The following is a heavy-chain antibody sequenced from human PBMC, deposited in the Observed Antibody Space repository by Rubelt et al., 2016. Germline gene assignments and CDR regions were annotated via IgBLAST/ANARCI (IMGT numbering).Heavy chain of an antibody. V-gene: IGHV3-74*01. CDR2: INSDGSSI. CDR3: ARGRSGPTVSLFEY. Sequence: QVPGKGLVWVSRINSDGSSISYVDSVKGRFTISRDNAKNTLYLQMNSLRDEDTAVYYCARGRSGPTVSLFEYWGQGALVTVSS. J-gene: IGHJ4*02. D-gene: IGHD4-17*01.